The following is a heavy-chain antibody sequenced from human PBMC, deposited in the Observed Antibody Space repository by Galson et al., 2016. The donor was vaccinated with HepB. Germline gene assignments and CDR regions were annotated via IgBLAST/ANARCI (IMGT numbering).Heavy chain of an antibody. J-gene: IGHJ4*02. CDR1: GDSVTNSPFH. V-gene: IGHV4-39*06. CDR2: ISYSGSA. D-gene: IGHD6-19*01. Sequence: SETLSLTCTVSGDSVTNSPFHWAWIRQPAGKGLEWIGTISYSGSAYYHSSLKSRLSISIDPSNNQFPLMLSSVTAADTAMYFCARASRIEPYTSGWYFFDSWGQGILVTVSS. CDR3: ARASRIEPYTSGWYFFDS.